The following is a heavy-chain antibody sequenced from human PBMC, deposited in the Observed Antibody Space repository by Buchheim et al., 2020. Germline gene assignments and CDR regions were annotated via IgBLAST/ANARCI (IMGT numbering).Heavy chain of an antibody. CDR1: GFTFSRYA. D-gene: IGHD5-12*01. CDR3: ARGEPFPWLRLRAFDI. CDR2: ISGSGGTA. J-gene: IGHJ3*02. Sequence: EVQLLESGGGLVQPGGSLRLSCAASGFTFSRYAMSWVRQAPGKGLEWVSTISGSGGTAYYADSVKGRFTISRENSKNTLSLQMNSLRDEDTAVYYCARGEPFPWLRLRAFDIWGQGT. V-gene: IGHV3-23*01.